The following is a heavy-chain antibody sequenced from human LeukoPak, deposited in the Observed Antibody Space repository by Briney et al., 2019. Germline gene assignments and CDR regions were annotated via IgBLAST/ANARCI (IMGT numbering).Heavy chain of an antibody. CDR3: ARQTQYNWSYGNWFDP. CDR1: GGSISSGGYY. CDR2: IYYSGST. D-gene: IGHD1-7*01. J-gene: IGHJ5*02. V-gene: IGHV4-31*03. Sequence: PSETLSLTCTVSGGSISSGGYYWSWIRQHPGKGLEWIGYIYYSGSTYYNPSLKSRVTISVDTSKNQFSLKLSSVTAADTAVYYCARQTQYNWSYGNWFDPWGQGTLVTVSS.